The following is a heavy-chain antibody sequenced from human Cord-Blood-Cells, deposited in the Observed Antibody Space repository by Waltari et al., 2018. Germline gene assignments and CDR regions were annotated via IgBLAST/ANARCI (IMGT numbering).Heavy chain of an antibody. CDR1: GYSFTSYW. J-gene: IGHJ3*02. CDR3: ARHGRGGSYYPDAFDI. D-gene: IGHD1-26*01. V-gene: IGHV5-51*01. Sequence: EVQLVQSGAEVKKPGESLKISCKGSGYSFTSYWIGWVRQMPGKGLEGMGIIYPGDALTRYSPSFQGQFTISADKSISTAYLQWSSLKASDTAMYYCARHGRGGSYYPDAFDIWGQGTMVTVSS. CDR2: IYPGDALT.